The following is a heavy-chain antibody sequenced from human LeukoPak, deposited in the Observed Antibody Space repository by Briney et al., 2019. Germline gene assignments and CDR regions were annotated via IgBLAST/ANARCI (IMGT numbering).Heavy chain of an antibody. CDR1: GFTFDDYA. J-gene: IGHJ6*03. D-gene: IGHD6-19*01. V-gene: IGHV3-9*01. Sequence: GGSLRLSCAVSGFTFDDYAMHWVRLVPGKGLEWVSGISWNSDTIGYGDSVKGRFTISRDNAKNSLYLQMNSLRAEDTALYYCAKDGGIAVAGGDYYYMDVWGKGTTVTVSS. CDR3: AKDGGIAVAGGDYYYMDV. CDR2: ISWNSDTI.